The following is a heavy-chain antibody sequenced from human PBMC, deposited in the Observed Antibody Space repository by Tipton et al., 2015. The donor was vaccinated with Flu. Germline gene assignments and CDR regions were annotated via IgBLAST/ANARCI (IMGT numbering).Heavy chain of an antibody. CDR2: ISGSGGST. CDR3: ARDPSEVYSYDFSPYD. CDR1: GFTFSSDA. Sequence: SLRLSCTDSGFTFSSDAMTWVRQAPGKGLEWVSTISGSGGSTYYADSVKGRFTISRDNSENTLYLQMNSLRAEDTAVYYCARDPSEVYSYDFSPYDWGQGTLVTVSS. V-gene: IGHV3-23*01. J-gene: IGHJ4*02. D-gene: IGHD5-18*01.